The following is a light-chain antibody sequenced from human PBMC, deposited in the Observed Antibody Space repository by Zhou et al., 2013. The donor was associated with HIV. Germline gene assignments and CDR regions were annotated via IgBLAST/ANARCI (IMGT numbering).Light chain of an antibody. V-gene: IGKV3-11*01. J-gene: IGKJ2*01. CDR3: QQRNNWPPRYT. Sequence: IVLTQSPATLSLSPGERATLSCRASQNIDIYLAWYQQKPGQAPRLLIYDSSNRAPGIPARFSGSGSGTDFTLTISSLEPEDFAVYYCQQRNNWPPRYTFGQGTKLEIK. CDR2: DSS. CDR1: QNIDIY.